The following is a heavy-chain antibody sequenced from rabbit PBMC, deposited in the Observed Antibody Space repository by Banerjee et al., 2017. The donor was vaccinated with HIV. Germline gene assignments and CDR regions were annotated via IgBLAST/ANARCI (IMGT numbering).Heavy chain of an antibody. D-gene: IGHD8-1*01. J-gene: IGHJ6*01. CDR1: GFDFSDKAV. CDR3: ARDTGSSFSSYGMDL. CDR2: INAITGRA. Sequence: QEQLVESGGGLVQPEGSLTLTCKASGFDFSDKAVMCWVRQAPGKGLQWIACINAITGRAVYATWAKGRFTFSKTSSTTVTLQMTSLTVADTATYFCARDTGSSFSSYGMDLWGPETLVTVS. V-gene: IGHV1S45*01.